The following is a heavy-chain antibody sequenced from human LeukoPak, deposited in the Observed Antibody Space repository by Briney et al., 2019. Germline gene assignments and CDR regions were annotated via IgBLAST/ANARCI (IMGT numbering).Heavy chain of an antibody. CDR2: INPNSGGT. V-gene: IGHV1-18*01. CDR1: GYTFTNYY. Sequence: ASVKVSCKASGYTFTNYYIHWVRQAPGQGLEWMGWINPNSGGTNYAQKLQGRVTMTTDTSTSTAYMELRSLRSDDTAVYYCARDNSVGDIAWWFDPWGQGTLVTVSS. CDR3: ARDNSVGDIAWWFDP. J-gene: IGHJ5*02. D-gene: IGHD3-16*02.